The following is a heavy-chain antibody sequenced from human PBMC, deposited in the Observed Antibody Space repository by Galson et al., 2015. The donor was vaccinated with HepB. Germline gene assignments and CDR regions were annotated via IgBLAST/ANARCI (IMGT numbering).Heavy chain of an antibody. J-gene: IGHJ5*02. CDR3: ARAGAAAGSP. CDR2: ISWNSGSI. D-gene: IGHD6-13*01. Sequence: SLRLSCAASGFTFDDYAMHWVRQAPGKGLEWVSGISWNSGSIGYADSVKGRFTISRDNAKNSLYLQMNSLRAEDTAVYYCARAGAAAGSPWGQGTLVTVSS. CDR1: GFTFDDYA. V-gene: IGHV3-9*01.